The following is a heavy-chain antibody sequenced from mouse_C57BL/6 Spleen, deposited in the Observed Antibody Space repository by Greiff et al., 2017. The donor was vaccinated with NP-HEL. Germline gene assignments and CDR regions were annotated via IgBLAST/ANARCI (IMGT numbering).Heavy chain of an antibody. CDR2: IYPGDGDT. CDR1: GYAFSSSW. V-gene: IGHV1-82*01. CDR3: AGSRGAMDY. Sequence: QVQLQQSGPELVKPGASVKISCKASGYAFSSSWMNWVKQRPGKGLEWIGRIYPGDGDTNYNGKFKGKATLTADKSSSTAYMQLSSLTSEDSAVYFCAGSRGAMDYWGQGTSVTVSS. J-gene: IGHJ4*01. D-gene: IGHD1-1*01.